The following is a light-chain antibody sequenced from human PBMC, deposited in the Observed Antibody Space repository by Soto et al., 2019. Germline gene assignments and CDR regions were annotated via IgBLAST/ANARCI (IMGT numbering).Light chain of an antibody. Sequence: AIQLTQSPSSLSASVGDRVTITCRASQGLSSALAWYQQKPGKAPKLLIYHASNLESGVPSRFIGSGSGTDFTLTISSLQPEDFATYYCQEFNNYPPITFGQGTRLEI. CDR3: QEFNNYPPIT. CDR2: HAS. J-gene: IGKJ5*01. CDR1: QGLSSA. V-gene: IGKV1D-13*01.